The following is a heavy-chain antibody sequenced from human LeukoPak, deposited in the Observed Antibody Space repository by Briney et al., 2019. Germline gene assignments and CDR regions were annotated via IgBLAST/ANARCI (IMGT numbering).Heavy chain of an antibody. Sequence: PGGSLRLSCAASGFTFSSYWVSWVRQAPGKGLEWVANIKQDGSEKYYVDSVKGRFTISRDNAKNSLYLQMNSLRAEDTAVYYCARVGGYYDSSGRNGFDYWGQGTLVTVSS. CDR2: IKQDGSEK. V-gene: IGHV3-7*01. J-gene: IGHJ4*02. D-gene: IGHD3-22*01. CDR3: ARVGGYYDSSGRNGFDY. CDR1: GFTFSSYW.